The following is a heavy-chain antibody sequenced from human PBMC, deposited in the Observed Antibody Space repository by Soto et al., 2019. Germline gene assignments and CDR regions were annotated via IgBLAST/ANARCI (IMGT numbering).Heavy chain of an antibody. Sequence: QMQLVQSGAEVKKTGSSVKVSCKASGYTFTYRYLHWVRQAPGQALEWMGWITPFNGNTNYAQKFQDRVTITRDWSMSTAYMELSSLRSEDTAMYYCASCNGLLAPNDAFDIWGQGTMVTVSS. CDR3: ASCNGLLAPNDAFDI. J-gene: IGHJ3*02. CDR1: GYTFTYRY. CDR2: ITPFNGNT. V-gene: IGHV1-45*02. D-gene: IGHD3-22*01.